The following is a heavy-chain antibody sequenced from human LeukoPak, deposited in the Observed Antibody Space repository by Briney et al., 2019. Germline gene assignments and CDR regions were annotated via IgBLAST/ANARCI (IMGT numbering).Heavy chain of an antibody. Sequence: GGSLRLSCAASGFTFSTFAMVWVRQPPGKGLERVSSIFPSGGEIHYADSVRGRFTISRDNSKSTLSLQMNSLRAEDTAIYYCATYRQVLLPFESWGQGTLVTVSS. D-gene: IGHD2-8*02. J-gene: IGHJ4*02. CDR2: IFPSGGEI. V-gene: IGHV3-23*01. CDR3: ATYRQVLLPFES. CDR1: GFTFSTFA.